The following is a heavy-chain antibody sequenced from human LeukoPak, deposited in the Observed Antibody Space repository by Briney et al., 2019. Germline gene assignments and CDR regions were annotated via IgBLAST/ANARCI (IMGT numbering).Heavy chain of an antibody. Sequence: ASVKVSCKASGYTFTSYGISWVRQAPGQGLEWMGWISAYNGNTNYAQKLQGRVTMTTDTSTSTAYMELSSLRSEDTAVYYCVRGGSGSYLSPFDYWGQGTLVTVSS. V-gene: IGHV1-18*01. D-gene: IGHD3-10*01. CDR3: VRGGSGSYLSPFDY. CDR1: GYTFTSYG. CDR2: ISAYNGNT. J-gene: IGHJ4*02.